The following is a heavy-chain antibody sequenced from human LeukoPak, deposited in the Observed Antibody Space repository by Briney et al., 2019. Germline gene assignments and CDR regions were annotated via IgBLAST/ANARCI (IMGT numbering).Heavy chain of an antibody. CDR2: INHSGST. J-gene: IGHJ3*02. CDR1: GGSFSGYY. CDR3: ARGRRYSSGWTPRPGSSFDI. Sequence: PETPSLTCAVYGGSFSGYYWSWIRQPPGKGLEWIGEINHSGSTNYNPSLKSRVTISVDTSKNQFSLKLSSVTAADTAVYYCARGRRYSSGWTPRPGSSFDIWGQGTMVTVSS. V-gene: IGHV4-34*01. D-gene: IGHD6-19*01.